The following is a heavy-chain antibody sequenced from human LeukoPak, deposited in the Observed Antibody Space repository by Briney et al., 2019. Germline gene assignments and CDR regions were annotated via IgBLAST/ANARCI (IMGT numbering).Heavy chain of an antibody. CDR1: GFTVSSNY. Sequence: GGSLRLSCAASGFTVSSNYMSWVRQAPGKGLEWVSVIYSGGSTYYADSVKGRFTISRDNSKNTLSLQVSSLRTEDTAVYYCAKDRYSYAFEYSDSWGQGTLVTVSS. J-gene: IGHJ4*02. CDR3: AKDRYSYAFEYSDS. CDR2: IYSGGST. V-gene: IGHV3-53*05. D-gene: IGHD5-18*01.